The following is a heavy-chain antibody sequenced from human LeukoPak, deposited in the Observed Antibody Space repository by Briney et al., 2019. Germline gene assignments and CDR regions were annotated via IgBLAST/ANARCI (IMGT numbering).Heavy chain of an antibody. CDR1: GFTFSSYA. V-gene: IGHV3-23*01. CDR2: ISGSGGST. D-gene: IGHD3-22*01. J-gene: IGHJ4*02. Sequence: GGSLRLSCAASGFTFSSYAMSWVRQAPGKGLEWVSAISGSGGSTYYADSVKGRFTISRDNSKNTLYLQMNSLRAEDTAVYYCAKKLAVMIVVDSIDYWGQGTLVTVSS. CDR3: AKKLAVMIVVDSIDY.